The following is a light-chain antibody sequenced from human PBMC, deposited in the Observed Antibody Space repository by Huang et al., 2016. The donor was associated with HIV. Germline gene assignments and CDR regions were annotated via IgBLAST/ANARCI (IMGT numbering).Light chain of an antibody. CDR2: GAS. Sequence: EIVMTQSPATLSVSPGERATLSCRASQSVSSNLAWYQQKPGQAPRLLIYGASTRATGIPARFSGRGSGTEFTLTISSLQSEDFAVYYCQQYNNWPPGRTFGQGTKVEIK. CDR1: QSVSSN. CDR3: QQYNNWPPGRT. V-gene: IGKV3-15*01. J-gene: IGKJ1*01.